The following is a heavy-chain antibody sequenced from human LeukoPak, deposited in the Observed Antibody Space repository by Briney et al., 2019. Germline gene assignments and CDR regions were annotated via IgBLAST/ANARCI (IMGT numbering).Heavy chain of an antibody. J-gene: IGHJ4*02. V-gene: IGHV3-21*01. CDR2: ISSSSSYI. CDR1: GFTFSSYI. Sequence: GGSLRLSCAASGFTFSSYIMNWVRQAPGKGLEWVSSISSSSSYIYHADSVKGRFTLSRDNAKNSLYLQMNSLRAEDTAVYYCARTSGWDFDYWGQGTLVTVSS. D-gene: IGHD6-19*01. CDR3: ARTSGWDFDY.